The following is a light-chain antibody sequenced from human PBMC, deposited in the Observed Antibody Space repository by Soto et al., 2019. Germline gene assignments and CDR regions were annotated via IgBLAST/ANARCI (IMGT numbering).Light chain of an antibody. J-gene: IGLJ3*02. CDR2: GNS. Sequence: QSVLTQPPSVSGAPGQRVTISCTGSSSNIGAGYDVHWYQQLPGTAPKLLIYGNSNRPAGVPDRFSGSNSGTSASLAITGLQAADEADYYCQSYASSLSGRVFGRGTKLTVL. V-gene: IGLV1-40*01. CDR3: QSYASSLSGRV. CDR1: SSNIGAGYD.